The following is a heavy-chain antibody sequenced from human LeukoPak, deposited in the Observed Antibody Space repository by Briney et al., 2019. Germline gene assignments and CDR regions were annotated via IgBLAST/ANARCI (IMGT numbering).Heavy chain of an antibody. CDR1: GFIFSNYW. CDR3: ARDAGIYGMDV. CDR2: IKSDGIRT. V-gene: IGHV3-74*01. Sequence: GGSLRLSCAASGFIFSNYWMHWVRQAPGKGLVWDSRIKSDGIRTSYADSVKGRFTISRDDAKNTLYLQMNSLRVEDTAVYYCARDAGIYGMDVWGQGTTVTVSS. D-gene: IGHD3-10*01. J-gene: IGHJ6*02.